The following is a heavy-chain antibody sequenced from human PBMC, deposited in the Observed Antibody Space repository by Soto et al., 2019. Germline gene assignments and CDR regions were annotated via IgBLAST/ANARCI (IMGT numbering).Heavy chain of an antibody. Sequence: SQTLSLTCAISGDSVSSNSAAWNWIRQSPSRGLEWLGRTYYRSKWYNDYAVSVKSRITINPDTSKNQFSLQLNSVTPEDTAVYYCARDLPPDTAMATYGMDVWGQGTTVTVSS. CDR2: TYYRSKWYN. D-gene: IGHD5-18*01. CDR3: ARDLPPDTAMATYGMDV. CDR1: GDSVSSNSAA. V-gene: IGHV6-1*01. J-gene: IGHJ6*02.